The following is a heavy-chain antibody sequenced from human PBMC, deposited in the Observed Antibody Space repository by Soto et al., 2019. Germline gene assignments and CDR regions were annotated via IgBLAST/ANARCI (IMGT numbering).Heavy chain of an antibody. J-gene: IGHJ6*02. CDR1: GFAFSSYW. D-gene: IGHD3-10*01. V-gene: IGHV3-7*02. Sequence: DVQLVESGGGLVQPGGSLRLSCAASGFAFSSYWMSWVRQAPGKGLEWVANMKEDGSKKYYVDSVRGRFTMSRDNAKNSLDLQMDSLRAEDTAVYYCAISLVRGGIPEYYYGVDVWCQGTTVTVS. CDR3: AISLVRGGIPEYYYGVDV. CDR2: MKEDGSKK.